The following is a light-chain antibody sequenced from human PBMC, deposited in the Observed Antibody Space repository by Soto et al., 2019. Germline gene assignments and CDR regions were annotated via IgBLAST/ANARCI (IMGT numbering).Light chain of an antibody. Sequence: IQMTQSPSSLSASVGDRVTLTCQASHDIRDHLNWYQLKPGKPPKLLIYDASNLQTGVPSRFSGSGSGTDFTFTISSLQPEDIATYFCHQYDNLSQTFGPGTKVDIK. CDR3: HQYDNLSQT. CDR1: HDIRDH. V-gene: IGKV1-33*01. J-gene: IGKJ3*01. CDR2: DAS.